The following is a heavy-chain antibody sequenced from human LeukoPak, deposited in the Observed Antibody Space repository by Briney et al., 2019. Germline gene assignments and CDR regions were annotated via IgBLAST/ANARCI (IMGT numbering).Heavy chain of an antibody. CDR3: AHYHLTYFDY. V-gene: IGHV2-5*02. CDR1: GFSLTTTREA. D-gene: IGHD1-14*01. CDR2: IFWDDDK. J-gene: IGHJ4*02. Sequence: ESGPTLVKPTQTLTLTCTFSGFSLTTTREAVGWVRQPPGKALEWLALIFWDDDKRYSPSLRSRLTITKDTSNNQVVLTLTNVDPADTGTYYRAHYHLTYFDYWGQGALVTVSS.